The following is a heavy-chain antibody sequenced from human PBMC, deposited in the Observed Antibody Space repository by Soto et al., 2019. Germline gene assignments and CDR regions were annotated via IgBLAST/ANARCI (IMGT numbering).Heavy chain of an antibody. CDR1: GFSFTNAW. V-gene: IGHV3-15*07. J-gene: IGHJ4*02. D-gene: IGHD6-25*01. Sequence: EAQLVESGGGLVKPGGSLRLSCAASGFSFTNAWMNWVRQAPGKGLEWVGRIKRESDGGTTDYAAPVKGRFAISRDESKNTVYLQMDNLKTEDTAVYYCTTGMSGPKNFWGQGTLVTVSS. CDR3: TTGMSGPKNF. CDR2: IKRESDGGTT.